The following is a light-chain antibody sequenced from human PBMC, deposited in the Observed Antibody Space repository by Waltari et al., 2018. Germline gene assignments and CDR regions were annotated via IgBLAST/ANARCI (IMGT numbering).Light chain of an antibody. V-gene: IGLV2-23*01. CDR3: CSYAGSSTLV. Sequence: QSALTQPAPVSGSPGQSITTPCTGHSSDVGSYNLVSWYQPHPGKAPNSMIYEGSKRPSGVSNRFSGSKSGNTASLTISGLQAEDEADYYCCSYAGSSTLVFGGGTKLTVL. CDR2: EGS. CDR1: SSDVGSYNL. J-gene: IGLJ3*02.